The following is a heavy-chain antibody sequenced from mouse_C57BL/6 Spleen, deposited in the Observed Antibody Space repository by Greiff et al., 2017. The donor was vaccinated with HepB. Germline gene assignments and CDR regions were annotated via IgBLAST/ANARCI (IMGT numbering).Heavy chain of an antibody. CDR1: GYTFTSYW. J-gene: IGHJ3*02. CDR2: IDPSDSET. Sequence: QVQLQQPGAELVRPGSSVKLSCKASGYTFTSYWMHWVKQRPIQGLEWIGNIDPSDSETHYNQKFKDKATLTVDKSSSTAYMQLSSLTSEDSAVYYCARGDYDYEGPWGQGTLVTVSA. D-gene: IGHD2-4*01. V-gene: IGHV1-52*01. CDR3: ARGDYDYEGP.